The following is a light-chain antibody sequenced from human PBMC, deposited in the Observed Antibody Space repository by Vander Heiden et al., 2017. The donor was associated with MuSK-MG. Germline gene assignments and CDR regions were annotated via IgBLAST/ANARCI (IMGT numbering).Light chain of an antibody. CDR2: AAS. J-gene: IGKJ3*01. CDR1: QVIDSY. CDR3: QQLNSFPPT. V-gene: IGKV1-9*01. Sequence: DIQLTQSPSFLSASVGDRVTITCRASQVIDSYLAWYQQTPGKAPKLLIFAASTLQSGVPSRFSGSGSGTEFTLTVSSLQPEDFATYYCQQLNSFPPTFGPGTKVDIK.